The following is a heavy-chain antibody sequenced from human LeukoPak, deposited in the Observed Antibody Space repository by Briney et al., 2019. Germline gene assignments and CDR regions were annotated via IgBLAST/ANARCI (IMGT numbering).Heavy chain of an antibody. CDR2: ISSSSSYI. D-gene: IGHD2-15*01. J-gene: IGHJ3*02. CDR3: ARDIVVVVAATLDAFDI. Sequence: PGGSLRLSCAASGFTFSSYRMNWLRQAPGKGLEWVSSISSSSSYISYEDSVKGRFTISRDNAKNSLYLQINSLRAEDTAVYYCARDIVVVVAATLDAFDIWGQGTMVTVSS. CDR1: GFTFSSYR. V-gene: IGHV3-21*01.